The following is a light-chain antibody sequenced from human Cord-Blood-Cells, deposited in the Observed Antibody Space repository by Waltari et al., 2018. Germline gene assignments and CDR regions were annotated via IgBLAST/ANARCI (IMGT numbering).Light chain of an antibody. Sequence: QSALTQPASVSGSPGQSITISCTGTSSDVGGYNYFSWYQQHPGKAPKLIIYYVSNRPSGVSNRFSGSKSGNTASLTISGLQAEDEADYYCSSYTSSSTYVFGTGTKVTVL. CDR3: SSYTSSSTYV. CDR1: SSDVGGYNY. CDR2: YVS. J-gene: IGLJ1*01. V-gene: IGLV2-14*03.